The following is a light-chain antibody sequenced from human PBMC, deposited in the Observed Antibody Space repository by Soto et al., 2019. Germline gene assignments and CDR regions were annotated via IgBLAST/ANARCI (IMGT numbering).Light chain of an antibody. V-gene: IGLV2-14*01. Sequence: QSSLTQPASVSGSPGQSITFSCTGTSSDIGVYNYFSCYQQHPGKAPKRMIYEVNNRPSGVSNRFSASTSDNTASLTPSGLQAEDEADYYCRSYTTSNTYVFGTGTKVTVL. CDR2: EVN. CDR3: RSYTTSNTYV. J-gene: IGLJ1*01. CDR1: SSDIGVYNY.